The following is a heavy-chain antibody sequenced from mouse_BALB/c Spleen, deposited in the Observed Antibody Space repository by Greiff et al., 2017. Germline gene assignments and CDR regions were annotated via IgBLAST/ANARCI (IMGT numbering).Heavy chain of an antibody. CDR2: IYPGSGST. J-gene: IGHJ3*01. Sequence: LQQPGSELVRPGASVKLSCKASGYTFTSYWMHWVKQRPGQGLEWIGNIYPGSGSTNYDEKFKSKATLTVDTSSSTAYMQLSSLTSEDSAVYYCTNYGNSWFAYWGQVTLVTVSA. V-gene: IGHV1S22*01. CDR3: TNYGNSWFAY. D-gene: IGHD2-1*01. CDR1: GYTFTSYW.